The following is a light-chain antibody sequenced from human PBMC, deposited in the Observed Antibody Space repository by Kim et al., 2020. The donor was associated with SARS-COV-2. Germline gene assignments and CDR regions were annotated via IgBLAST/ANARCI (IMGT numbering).Light chain of an antibody. CDR3: SSYRSSFTVL. CDR1: SSDVGGYNY. V-gene: IGLV2-14*03. J-gene: IGLJ2*01. CDR2: DVI. Sequence: LTQPASVSGSPGQSITISCTGTSSDVGGYNYVAWYQQHPGKVPKLMIYDVIHWPSGVSNRFSGSKSGNTASLTISGLQAEDEADYYCSSYRSSFTVLFGGGTQLTVL.